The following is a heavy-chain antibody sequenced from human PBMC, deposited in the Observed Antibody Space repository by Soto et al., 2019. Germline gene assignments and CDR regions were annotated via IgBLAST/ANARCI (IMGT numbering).Heavy chain of an antibody. J-gene: IGHJ6*03. D-gene: IGHD4-17*01. CDR3: AKTPLQDGDWDYYYYYYYMDV. CDR1: GFTFSSYA. Sequence: GGSLRLSCAASGFTFSSYAMSWVRQAPGKGLEWVSAISGSGGSTYYADSVKGRFTISRDNSKNTLYMHMNSLRAEDTAVYYFAKTPLQDGDWDYYYYYYYMDVWGKGTTVTVSS. CDR2: ISGSGGST. V-gene: IGHV3-23*01.